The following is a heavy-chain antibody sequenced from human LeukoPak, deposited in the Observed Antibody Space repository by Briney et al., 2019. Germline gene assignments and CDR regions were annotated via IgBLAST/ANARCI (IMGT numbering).Heavy chain of an antibody. CDR3: ATDQMLEWERLSAFDI. V-gene: IGHV1-24*01. CDR1: GYTLTELP. D-gene: IGHD1-26*01. CDR2: FDPEDGET. J-gene: IGHJ3*02. Sequence: ASVKVSCKVSGYTLTELPMHWVRQAPGKGLEWMGGFDPEDGETIYAQKFQGRVTMTEDTSTDTAYMELSSLRSEDTAVYYCATDQMLEWERLSAFDIWGQGTMVTVSS.